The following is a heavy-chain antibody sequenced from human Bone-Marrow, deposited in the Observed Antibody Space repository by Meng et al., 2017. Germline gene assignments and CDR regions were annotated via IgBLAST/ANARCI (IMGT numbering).Heavy chain of an antibody. J-gene: IGHJ4*02. V-gene: IGHV1-2*02. CDR2: INPNSGGT. CDR1: GGTFSIYV. D-gene: IGHD2-21*01. Sequence: ASVKVSCKASGGTFSIYVVSWVRQAPGQGLEWMGWINPNSGGTNYAQKFQGRVTMTRDTSISTAYMELSRLRSDDTAVYYCARTVRNSNFDYWGQGTLVTVSS. CDR3: ARTVRNSNFDY.